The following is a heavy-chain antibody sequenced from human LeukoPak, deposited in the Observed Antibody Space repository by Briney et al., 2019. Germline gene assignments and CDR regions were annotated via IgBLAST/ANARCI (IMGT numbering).Heavy chain of an antibody. D-gene: IGHD4-17*01. CDR2: IDSNSGGT. V-gene: IGHV1-2*02. Sequence: GASVKVSCKGSGYTFNGYYVHWVRQAPGQGLEWMGWIDSNSGGTKYAQKFQGRVTMTRDTSISTAYMELSRLTSDDTAVYYCAREGAYGDFYDAFDIWGQGTMVTVSS. J-gene: IGHJ3*02. CDR3: AREGAYGDFYDAFDI. CDR1: GYTFNGYY.